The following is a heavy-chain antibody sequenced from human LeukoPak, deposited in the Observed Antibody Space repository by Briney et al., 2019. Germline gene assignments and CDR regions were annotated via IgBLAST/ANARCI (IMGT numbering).Heavy chain of an antibody. D-gene: IGHD5-24*01. CDR3: ASQAYNSDFFYFDN. CDR1: VASIRSHY. CDR2: VYFSGST. V-gene: IGHV4-59*11. Sequence: SETLSLTCTVSVASIRSHYWSWIRQPPEKGLEWIGYVYFSGSTNYNPSPRSRVTISVDTSKNHFSLRLSSVTAADTAVYYCASQAYNSDFFYFDNWGQGSLVTVSS. J-gene: IGHJ4*02.